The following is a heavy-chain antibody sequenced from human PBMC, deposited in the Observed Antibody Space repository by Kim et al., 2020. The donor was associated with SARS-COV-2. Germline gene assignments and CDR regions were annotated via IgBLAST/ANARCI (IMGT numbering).Heavy chain of an antibody. CDR2: ISSSSSTI. V-gene: IGHV3-48*02. Sequence: GGSLRLSCAASGFTFSSYSMNWVRQAPGKGLEWVSYISSSSSTIYYADSVKGRFTISRDNAKNSLYLQMNSLRDEDTAVYYCARDSHYYDSSGYPRYFDYWGQGTLVTVSS. J-gene: IGHJ4*02. CDR1: GFTFSSYS. D-gene: IGHD3-22*01. CDR3: ARDSHYYDSSGYPRYFDY.